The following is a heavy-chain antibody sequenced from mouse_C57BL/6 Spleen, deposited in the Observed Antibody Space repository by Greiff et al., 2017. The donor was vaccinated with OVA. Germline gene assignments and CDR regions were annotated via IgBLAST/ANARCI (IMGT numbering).Heavy chain of an antibody. D-gene: IGHD1-1*01. CDR3: ASYDYYGSSYEGNPDYFDY. J-gene: IGHJ2*01. Sequence: EVQLVESGGGLVKPGGSLKLSCAASGFTFSSYAMSWVRQTPDKRLEWVATISDGGGYTYYPDNVKGRFPISRDNAKNNLYLQMSHLKSEDPAMYYCASYDYYGSSYEGNPDYFDYWGQGTTLTVSS. CDR1: GFTFSSYA. CDR2: ISDGGGYT. V-gene: IGHV5-4*01.